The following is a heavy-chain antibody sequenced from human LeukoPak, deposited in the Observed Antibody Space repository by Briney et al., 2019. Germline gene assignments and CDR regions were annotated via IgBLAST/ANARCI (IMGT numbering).Heavy chain of an antibody. J-gene: IGHJ6*02. Sequence: GESLKISCKGSGYSFTSYWIGWVRQMPGKGLEWMGVIYPGDSDTTYSPSFQGQVTISADKSISTAYLQWSSLKASDTAMYYCARRDGYCSSTSCYADYYYGMDVWGQGTTVTVSS. CDR3: ARRDGYCSSTSCYADYYYGMDV. D-gene: IGHD2-2*01. CDR1: GYSFTSYW. CDR2: IYPGDSDT. V-gene: IGHV5-51*01.